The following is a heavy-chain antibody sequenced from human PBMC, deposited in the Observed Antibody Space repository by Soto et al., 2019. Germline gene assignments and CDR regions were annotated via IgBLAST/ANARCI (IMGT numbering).Heavy chain of an antibody. V-gene: IGHV3-64*01. Sequence: GGSLRLSCAASGFTFSSYPMHWVRQAPGKGLEYVSAISSNGVSTYYVNSVKGRFTISRDNSKNTLYLQMGSLRAEDMAVYYCARAANPYNWNYDSYMDVWGKGTTVTVSS. J-gene: IGHJ6*03. CDR3: ARAANPYNWNYDSYMDV. D-gene: IGHD1-20*01. CDR2: ISSNGVST. CDR1: GFTFSSYP.